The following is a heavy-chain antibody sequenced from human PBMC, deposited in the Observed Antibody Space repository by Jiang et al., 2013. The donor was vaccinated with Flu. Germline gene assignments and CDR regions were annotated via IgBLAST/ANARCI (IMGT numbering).Heavy chain of an antibody. V-gene: IGHV3-33*05. Sequence: VQLLESGGGVVQPGRSLRLSCSASGFTFNIYGMHWVRQAPGKGLEWVAVISYDGSNKYYADSVQGRFTISRDNSNNMIYLDINSLRVDDSAVYYCARDADSWYLANYYDSWGQGSLVTVSS. CDR3: ARDADSWYLANYYDS. J-gene: IGHJ4*02. CDR2: ISYDGSNK. D-gene: IGHD2-15*01. CDR1: GFTFNIYG.